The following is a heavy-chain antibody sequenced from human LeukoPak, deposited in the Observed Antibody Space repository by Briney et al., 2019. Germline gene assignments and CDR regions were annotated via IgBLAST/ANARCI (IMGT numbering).Heavy chain of an antibody. CDR1: GFTFSTYW. CDR2: IKPDGSQI. Sequence: GGSLRLSCAASGFTFSTYWMTWVRQAPGKGLEWVANIKPDGSQIYYVDSVKGRFTISRDNSKNTLYLQMNSLRAEDTAVYYCARASSGSYDAFDIWGQGTMVTVSS. CDR3: ARASSGSYDAFDI. V-gene: IGHV3-7*03. D-gene: IGHD1-26*01. J-gene: IGHJ3*02.